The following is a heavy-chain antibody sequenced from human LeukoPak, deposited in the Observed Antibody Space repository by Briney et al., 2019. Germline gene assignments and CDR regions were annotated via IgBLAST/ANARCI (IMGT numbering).Heavy chain of an antibody. CDR1: SGSISGHY. J-gene: IGHJ5*02. D-gene: IGHD1-14*01. Sequence: SETLSLTCTVSSGSISGHYWSWIRQSPGRGLEWIGNIYTSGITKYNPSLNSRVTISTDTSKNRFSLKVTSMTAADTAIYYCARQAQDGTDNYFDPWGRGILVTVSS. CDR3: ARQAQDGTDNYFDP. V-gene: IGHV4-4*09. CDR2: IYTSGIT.